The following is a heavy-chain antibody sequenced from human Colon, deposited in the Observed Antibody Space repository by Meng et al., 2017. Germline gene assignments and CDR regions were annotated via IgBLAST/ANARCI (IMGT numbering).Heavy chain of an antibody. Sequence: QVQLHESRTGLVQPSQTLSLTCTVSGGSISSGDYVWSWIRQPPGKGLEWIGYIYYSGSTYSNASLKSRVTISIDRSKNQFSLKLSSVTAADTAVYYCARDRKHYGERGWFDPWGQGTLVTVSS. CDR3: ARDRKHYGERGWFDP. CDR1: GGSISSGDYV. D-gene: IGHD4-17*01. J-gene: IGHJ5*02. V-gene: IGHV4-30-4*01. CDR2: IYYSGST.